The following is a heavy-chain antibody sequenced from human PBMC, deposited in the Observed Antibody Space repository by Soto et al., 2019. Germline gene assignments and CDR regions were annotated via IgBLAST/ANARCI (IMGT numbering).Heavy chain of an antibody. CDR1: GYTFTGYY. CDR2: INPNSGGK. Sequence: QVQLVQSGAEVKKPGASVKVSCKASGYTFTGYYMHWVRQAPGQGLEWMGWINPNSGGKNYAQKFQGWVTMTRHTSISTAYMELSRLRSDDTAVYYCARGYLYYDSSCYSPDAFDIWGQGTMVTVSS. CDR3: ARGYLYYDSSCYSPDAFDI. D-gene: IGHD3-22*01. J-gene: IGHJ3*02. V-gene: IGHV1-2*04.